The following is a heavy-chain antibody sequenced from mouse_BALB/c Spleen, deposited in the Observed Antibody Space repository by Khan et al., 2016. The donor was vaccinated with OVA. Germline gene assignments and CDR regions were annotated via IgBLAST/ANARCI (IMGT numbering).Heavy chain of an antibody. CDR3: ARPPITTVVATSYWLFDV. CDR1: GFTFSSYA. CDR2: ISSGGNYT. V-gene: IGHV5-9-3*01. J-gene: IGHJ1*01. Sequence: EVELVESGGGLVKPGGSLKLSCAASGFTFSSYAMSWVRQTPEKRLEWVATISSGGNYTYYPDSVKGRFTISRDNAKNTLYLQLSSLRSEDTAMYYCARPPITTVVATSYWLFDVWGAGTTVTVSA. D-gene: IGHD1-1*01.